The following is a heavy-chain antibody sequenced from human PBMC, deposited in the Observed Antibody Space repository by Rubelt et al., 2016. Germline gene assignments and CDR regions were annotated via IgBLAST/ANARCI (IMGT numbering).Heavy chain of an antibody. CDR1: GASISSSSYY. J-gene: IGHJ3*02. CDR3: ARSIGGATNDACDI. CDR2: ITTSGSST. V-gene: IGHV4-39*01. Sequence: QLQLQESGPGLVKPSETLSLTCTVSGASISSSSYYWGWIRQPPGKGLEWVSTITTSGSSTFYADSVKGRFTISRDNSKNTLNRQIDGRGGWDTAVDYSARSIGGATNDACDIWGQGTMVTVSS. D-gene: IGHD1-26*01.